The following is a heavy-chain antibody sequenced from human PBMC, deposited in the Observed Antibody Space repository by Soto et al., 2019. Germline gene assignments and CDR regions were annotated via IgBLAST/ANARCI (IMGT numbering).Heavy chain of an antibody. Sequence: ESGGGVVQPGRSLRLSCAASGFTFSSYAMHWVRQAPCKGLERVAVISYDGSKKYYADSVKGRFTISRDNSKNTLYLQMNSLRAEDTAGYYCARGVRFLEWLVSSSSFDYWGQGTLVTVSS. V-gene: IGHV3-30-3*01. CDR3: ARGVRFLEWLVSSSSFDY. J-gene: IGHJ4*02. CDR2: ISYDGSKK. CDR1: GFTFSSYA. D-gene: IGHD3-3*01.